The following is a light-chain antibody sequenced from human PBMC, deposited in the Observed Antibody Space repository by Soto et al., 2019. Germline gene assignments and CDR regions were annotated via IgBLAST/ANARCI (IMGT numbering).Light chain of an antibody. CDR1: QSLVHSDGKTY. V-gene: IGKV2-30*02. J-gene: IGKJ2*01. CDR3: MQGTHLPPYT. Sequence: DVVMTQSPLSLPVTLGQPASISCRSSQSLVHSDGKTYLNWFQQRPGHSPRRLIYKVSNRDSGVPDRVGGSGSGTDFTLKISRVEAEDVGVYYCMQGTHLPPYTFGQGTKLEIK. CDR2: KVS.